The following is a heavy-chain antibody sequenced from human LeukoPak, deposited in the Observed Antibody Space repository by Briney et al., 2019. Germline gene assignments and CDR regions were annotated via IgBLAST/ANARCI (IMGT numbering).Heavy chain of an antibody. D-gene: IGHD2-8*02. CDR3: ARATDLLLDYYGMDV. CDR1: GGSISNYY. CDR2: IYYSGST. J-gene: IGHJ6*02. Sequence: SETLSLTCTVSGGSISNYYWSWIRQPPGKGLEWIGYIYYSGSTNYNPSLKSRVTISVDTSKNQFSLKLSSVTAADTAVYYCARATDLLLDYYGMDVWGQGTTVTVSS. V-gene: IGHV4-59*01.